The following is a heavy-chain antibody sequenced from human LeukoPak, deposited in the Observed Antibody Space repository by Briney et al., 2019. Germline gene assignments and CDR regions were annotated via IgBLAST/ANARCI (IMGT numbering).Heavy chain of an antibody. CDR2: IRQDGDTK. D-gene: IGHD6-13*01. J-gene: IGHJ4*02. CDR3: ARSLPYGTTWYGRSDF. Sequence: GGSLRLCCAASGFPFNAYWMTWVRQPPGKGLEWVANIRQDGDTKYYVDSVKGRFTISRDNAMNSLYLQMNSLRAEDTAIYYCARSLPYGTTWYGRSDFWGQGTLVTVSS. CDR1: GFPFNAYW. V-gene: IGHV3-7*03.